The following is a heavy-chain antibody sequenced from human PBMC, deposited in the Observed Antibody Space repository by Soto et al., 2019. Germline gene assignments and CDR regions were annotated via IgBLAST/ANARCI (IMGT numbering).Heavy chain of an antibody. V-gene: IGHV3-33*01. J-gene: IGHJ4*02. CDR3: ARDSHVGSGWQLTADY. D-gene: IGHD6-19*01. Sequence: GGSLRLSCAASGFTFSSYGMHWVRQSPGKGLEWVAVIWYDGSNKYYAESVKGRFTISRDNSKNTLYLQMNSLRAEDTAVYYCARDSHVGSGWQLTADYWGQGTLVTVSS. CDR2: IWYDGSNK. CDR1: GFTFSSYG.